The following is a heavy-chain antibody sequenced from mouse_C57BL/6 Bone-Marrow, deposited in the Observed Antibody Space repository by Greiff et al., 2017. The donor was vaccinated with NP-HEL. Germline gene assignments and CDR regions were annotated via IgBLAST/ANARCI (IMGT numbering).Heavy chain of an antibody. CDR2: IDPEDGDT. CDR1: GFNINDYY. Sequence: VQLQQSGAELVQPGASVKLSCTASGFNINDYYMHWVKQRTEQGLEWIGRIDPEDGDTKYAPKFPGKATITADTSSNTAYLQLSSLTSEDTAVYYCATYYDGSNPEYWGQGTTLTVSS. J-gene: IGHJ2*01. CDR3: ATYYDGSNPEY. V-gene: IGHV14-2*01. D-gene: IGHD1-1*01.